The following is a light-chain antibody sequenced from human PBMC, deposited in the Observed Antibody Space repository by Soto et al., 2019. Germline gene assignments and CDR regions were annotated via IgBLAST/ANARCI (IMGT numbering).Light chain of an antibody. J-gene: IGKJ1*01. V-gene: IGKV1-39*01. Sequence: DIQMTQFPSSLSASVGDRVTITCGASQSIGTILNWNQQKPGKAPKFLIYAASTLQSGVPSRFSGSGSGTDFTLTISSLQPEDFATYYCQQTYSNPRTFGQGTKVEIK. CDR2: AAS. CDR1: QSIGTI. CDR3: QQTYSNPRT.